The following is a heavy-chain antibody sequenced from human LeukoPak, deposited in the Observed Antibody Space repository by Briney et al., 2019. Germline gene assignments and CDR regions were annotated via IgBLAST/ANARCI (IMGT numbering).Heavy chain of an antibody. J-gene: IGHJ4*02. V-gene: IGHV3-7*01. Sequence: GGSLRLSCATSGFTFSSYWMSWVRQAPGKGLEWVANIKPDGSERYYVDSVKGRFTISREKAKNSLYLQMNSLRAEDTAVYHCARGWGETYSGSWYYFDYWGQGTLVTVSS. CDR3: ARGWGETYSGSWYYFDY. D-gene: IGHD6-13*01. CDR1: GFTFSSYW. CDR2: IKPDGSER.